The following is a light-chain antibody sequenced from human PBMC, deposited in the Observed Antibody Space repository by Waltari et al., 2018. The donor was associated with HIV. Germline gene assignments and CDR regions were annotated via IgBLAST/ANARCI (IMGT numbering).Light chain of an antibody. V-gene: IGKV1-39*01. J-gene: IGKJ3*01. Sequence: DIQMNQSPSSLSASVGARVTVTCRASQNIDKSLNWYQQKPGKAPKVLVYAASNLQTGVPSRFSGSGSGTDFTLTISSLQPEDFATYYCQQSYGAPLTFGPGTKLDI. CDR1: QNIDKS. CDR3: QQSYGAPLT. CDR2: AAS.